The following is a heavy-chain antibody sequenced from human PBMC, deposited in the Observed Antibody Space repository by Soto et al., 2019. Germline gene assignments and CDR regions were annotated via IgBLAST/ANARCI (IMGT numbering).Heavy chain of an antibody. CDR1: GGTFRNYP. CDR2: IFPLTDIP. CDR3: ARGPLVVLNYFES. J-gene: IGHJ4*02. V-gene: IGHV1-69*02. Sequence: QVQLVQSGTEVKKPGSSVKVSCKASGGTFRNYPINWVRQAPGQGLEWMGSIFPLTDIPDYAQNFQARITISDDKSTSTAYMELSSLTSDDTAMYFCARGPLVVLNYFESWGQGTPVTVSS.